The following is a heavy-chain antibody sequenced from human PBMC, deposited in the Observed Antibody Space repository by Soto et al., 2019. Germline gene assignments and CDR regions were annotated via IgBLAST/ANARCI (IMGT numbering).Heavy chain of an antibody. CDR3: AKQRAGFGSGSDTYYFDN. CDR2: ISGSGGST. D-gene: IGHD3-10*01. CDR1: GVTFSTYA. J-gene: IGHJ4*02. Sequence: EVQLLESGGGLVQSGGSLRLSCIASGVTFSTYAMSWVRQAPGKGLEWVSAISGSGGSTYYADSVKGRFTISRDNSKNTLYLQMNSLGAEDTAVYYCAKQRAGFGSGSDTYYFDNWGQGTLVTVSS. V-gene: IGHV3-23*01.